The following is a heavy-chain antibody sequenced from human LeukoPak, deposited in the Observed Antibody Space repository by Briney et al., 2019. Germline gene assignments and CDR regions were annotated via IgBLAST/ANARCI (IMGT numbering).Heavy chain of an antibody. Sequence: GGSLRLSCAASGFTFNRNVMSWVRQAPGKGLEWVSAIIDDGSSTYYADSVKGRFSISRNNSKNTVYLQMNSLRAEDTAIYYCAKPHDSGWWMFDYWGQGTLVTVSS. J-gene: IGHJ4*02. CDR3: AKPHDSGWWMFDY. D-gene: IGHD6-13*01. CDR1: GFTFNRNV. CDR2: IIDDGSST. V-gene: IGHV3-23*01.